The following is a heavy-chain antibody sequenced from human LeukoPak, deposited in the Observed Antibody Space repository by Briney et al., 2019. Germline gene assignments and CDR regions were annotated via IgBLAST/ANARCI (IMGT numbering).Heavy chain of an antibody. V-gene: IGHV3-30*18. D-gene: IGHD6-19*01. J-gene: IGHJ4*02. CDR3: AKDRGLWLAGAFDY. CDR2: ISYDGSNK. CDR1: GFTFSSYG. Sequence: GGSLRLSCAASGFTFSSYGMHWVRQAPGKGLEWVAVISYDGSNKYYADSVKGRFTISRDNSKNTLYLQMNSLRAEDTAVYYCAKDRGLWLAGAFDYWGRGTLVTVSS.